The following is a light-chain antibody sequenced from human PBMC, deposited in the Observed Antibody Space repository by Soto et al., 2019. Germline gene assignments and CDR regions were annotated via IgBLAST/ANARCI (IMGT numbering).Light chain of an antibody. CDR2: KAS. V-gene: IGKV1-5*03. Sequence: DIQMTQSPSTLSASVGDRVTISCWASQSVSTWLAWYQQKPGKAPKLLIYKASSLESGIPSRFSGSGSGREFTLIISRLQPDDSATYYCQHYQNYSVTCGGGPNVEIK. J-gene: IGKJ4*01. CDR1: QSVSTW. CDR3: QHYQNYSVT.